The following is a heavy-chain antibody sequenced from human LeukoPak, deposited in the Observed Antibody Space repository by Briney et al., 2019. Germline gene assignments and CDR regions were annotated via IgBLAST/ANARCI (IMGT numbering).Heavy chain of an antibody. CDR3: ASDTAMVDAFDI. D-gene: IGHD5-18*01. CDR2: IYYSGST. Sequence: SETLSLTCAVSGGSISSGGYSWSWIRQPPGKGLEWIGYIYYSGSTYYNPSLKSRVTISVDTSKNQFFLKLSSVTAADTAVYYCASDTAMVDAFDIWGQGTMVTVSS. V-gene: IGHV4-30-4*07. J-gene: IGHJ3*02. CDR1: GGSISSGGYS.